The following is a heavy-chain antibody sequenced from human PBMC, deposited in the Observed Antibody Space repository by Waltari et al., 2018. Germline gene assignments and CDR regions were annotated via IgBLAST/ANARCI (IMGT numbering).Heavy chain of an antibody. J-gene: IGHJ3*02. CDR3: VGESRRGMRAVDI. D-gene: IGHD3-16*01. V-gene: IGHV4-30-2*01. CDR2: VEQNGNP. CDR1: GIYIPNSGRS. Sequence: QVQLQESGSGLVWPSETLSLNCIVSGIYIPNSGRSWGWIRQPPGRGLAWIGNVEQNGNPTYNGPLMGRVHMSRDMSSSRFSLRLTSVTAADTALYFCVGESRRGMRAVDIWGPGKMVTVS.